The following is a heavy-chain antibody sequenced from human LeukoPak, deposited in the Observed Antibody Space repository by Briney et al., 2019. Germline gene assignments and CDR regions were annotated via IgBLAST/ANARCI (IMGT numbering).Heavy chain of an antibody. V-gene: IGHV3-33*06. CDR2: IWSDGTNK. J-gene: IGHJ4*02. CDR3: AKDVQRGFDYSNSLEY. CDR1: GFTFSHFG. D-gene: IGHD4-11*01. Sequence: GGSLRLSCAASGFTFSHFGFHWVRQAPGKGLEWVAVIWSDGTNKYYGDSVKGRFIIQRDDSQKTVYLQMNRLRAEDTAIYYCAKDVQRGFDYSNSLEYWGQGSLVTVSS.